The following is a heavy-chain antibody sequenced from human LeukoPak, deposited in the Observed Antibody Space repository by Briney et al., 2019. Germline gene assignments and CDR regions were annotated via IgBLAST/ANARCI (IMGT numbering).Heavy chain of an antibody. CDR1: GGSFSGYY. V-gene: IGHV4-34*01. CDR2: INHSGST. J-gene: IGHJ5*02. D-gene: IGHD4-17*01. Sequence: PSETLSLTCAVYGGSFSGYYWSWIRQPPGKGLEWIGEINHSGSTNYNPSLKSRVTMSVDTSKNQFSLKLSSVTAADTAVYYCARDQGYTVKNWFDPWGQGTLVTVSS. CDR3: ARDQGYTVKNWFDP.